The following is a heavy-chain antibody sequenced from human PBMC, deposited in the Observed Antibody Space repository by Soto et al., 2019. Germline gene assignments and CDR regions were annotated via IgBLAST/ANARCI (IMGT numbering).Heavy chain of an antibody. J-gene: IGHJ6*02. Sequence: QVQLVESGGGVVQPGRSLRLSCAASGFTFSSYGMHWVRQAPGKGLEWVAVIWYGGSNKYYADSVKGRFTISRDNSKNTLNLQLNSLRAGDTVVYYCARKAYGEISYYYYGMDVWGQGTTVTVSS. CDR3: ARKAYGEISYYYYGMDV. CDR1: GFTFSSYG. D-gene: IGHD4-17*01. CDR2: IWYGGSNK. V-gene: IGHV3-33*01.